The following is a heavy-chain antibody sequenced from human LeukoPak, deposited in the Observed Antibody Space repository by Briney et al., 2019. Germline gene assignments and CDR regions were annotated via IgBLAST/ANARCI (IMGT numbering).Heavy chain of an antibody. CDR2: IYFSGTP. V-gene: IGHV4-39*01. J-gene: IGHJ5*02. CDR3: ARTSSWYAGAWFDP. Sequence: SETLSLTCTVSRGSIRTADYYWVWVRQPPGEGLEWLGSIYFSGTPYFNPSLKSRVAVSIDTSKNQFSLKVTSVNASDTAVYFCARTSSWYAGAWFDPWGQGTLVTVSS. D-gene: IGHD6-13*01. CDR1: RGSIRTADYY.